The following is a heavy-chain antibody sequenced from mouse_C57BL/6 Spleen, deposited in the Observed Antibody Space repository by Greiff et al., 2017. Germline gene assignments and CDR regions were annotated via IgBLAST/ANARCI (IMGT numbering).Heavy chain of an antibody. Sequence: VQLLQSVADLVRPGASVKLSCTASGFNIKNSYMHWVKQRPEQGLEWIGRIDPANGNTKYAPKFQGKATITADTASNTAYLQLISLTSGDTAICECALTTVVAFDYWGQGTTLTVSS. CDR1: GFNIKNSY. D-gene: IGHD1-1*01. V-gene: IGHV14-3*01. J-gene: IGHJ2*01. CDR3: ALTTVVAFDY. CDR2: IDPANGNT.